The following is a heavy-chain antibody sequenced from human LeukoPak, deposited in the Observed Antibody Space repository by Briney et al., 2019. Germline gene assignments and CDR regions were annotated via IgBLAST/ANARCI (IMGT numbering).Heavy chain of an antibody. CDR3: ARTPDTRIIAVAAYYYYYGIDV. D-gene: IGHD6-19*01. CDR2: INPNSRDT. V-gene: IGHV1-2*02. J-gene: IGHJ6*02. Sequence: GVSVNVSCKASVYTFTSYYMHWVRQAPGHGLEWMGWINPNSRDTNYAQKFQGRVTTSSDTSISTAYIALSRLSSDDTAVYSSARTPDTRIIAVAAYYYYYGIDVWGQGTTVTVSS. CDR1: VYTFTSYY.